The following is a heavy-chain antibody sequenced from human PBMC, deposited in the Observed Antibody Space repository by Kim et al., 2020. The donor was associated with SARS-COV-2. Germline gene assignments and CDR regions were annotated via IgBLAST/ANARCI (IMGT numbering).Heavy chain of an antibody. CDR3: VSIGRAAYYPH. V-gene: IGHV3-30*03. J-gene: IGHJ4*02. CDR2: VSFDGQNQ. D-gene: IGHD1-26*01. Sequence: GGSLRLSCKGSGFSFSQYGMHWVRQSPSKGLEWLAVVSFDGQNQHYADSVKGRFIISRDNSQNMIFLQMNNLRRDDSAVYYCVSIGRAAYYPHWGRGSLVTVSS. CDR1: GFSFSQYG.